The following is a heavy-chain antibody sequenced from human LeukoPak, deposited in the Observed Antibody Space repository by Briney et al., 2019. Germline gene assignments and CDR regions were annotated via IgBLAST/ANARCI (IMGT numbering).Heavy chain of an antibody. CDR3: ARRWYFDY. CDR1: RFTFSIYA. CDR2: ISYDGSDK. J-gene: IGHJ4*02. Sequence: GGSLILSCAASRFTFSIYAMHWVRQAPGKGLEWVAVISYDGSDKYYADSVKGRFTISRDNSKNTLYLQMNSLRAEDTAVYYCARRWYFDYWGQGTLVTVSS. V-gene: IGHV3-30*04. D-gene: IGHD6-13*01.